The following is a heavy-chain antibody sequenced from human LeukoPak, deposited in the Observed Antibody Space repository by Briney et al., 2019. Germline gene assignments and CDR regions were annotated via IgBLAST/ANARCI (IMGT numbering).Heavy chain of an antibody. CDR1: GYTFTSYD. V-gene: IGHV1-8*03. D-gene: IGHD3-10*01. Sequence: ASVKVSCKASGYTFTSYDINWVRQATGQGLEWMGWMNPNSGSTGYAQKFQGRVTITRNTSISTAYMELSSLRSEDTAVYYCARGAGSGSYYGGYYFDYWGQGTLVTVSS. CDR2: MNPNSGST. J-gene: IGHJ4*02. CDR3: ARGAGSGSYYGGYYFDY.